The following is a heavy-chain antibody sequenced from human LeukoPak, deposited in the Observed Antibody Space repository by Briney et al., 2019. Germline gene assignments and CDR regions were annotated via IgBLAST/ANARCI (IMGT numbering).Heavy chain of an antibody. CDR2: IHPSGGST. Sequence: ASVKVSCKASGYTFTNYYVHWVRQAPGQGLEWMGIIHPSGGSTTSAPKFQGRVTMTTDTSTSTAYMELRSLRSDDTAVYYCARQCGSLCPFDYWGQGTLVIVSS. CDR3: ARQCGSLCPFDY. V-gene: IGHV1-46*01. D-gene: IGHD1-26*01. CDR1: GYTFTNYY. J-gene: IGHJ4*02.